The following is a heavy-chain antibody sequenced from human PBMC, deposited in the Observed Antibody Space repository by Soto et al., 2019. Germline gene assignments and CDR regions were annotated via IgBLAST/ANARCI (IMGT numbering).Heavy chain of an antibody. CDR1: GGSISSGGYY. D-gene: IGHD5-12*01. CDR3: ARAPIVATPNFDY. J-gene: IGHJ4*02. V-gene: IGHV4-31*03. CDR2: IYYSGST. Sequence: QVQLQESGPGLVKPSQTLSLTCTVSGGSISSGGYYWSWIRQHPGKGLEWIGYIYYSGSTYYNPSLNSRLTISLHTSKNQFSLKLSSVTAADTAVYYCARAPIVATPNFDYWGQGTLVTVSS.